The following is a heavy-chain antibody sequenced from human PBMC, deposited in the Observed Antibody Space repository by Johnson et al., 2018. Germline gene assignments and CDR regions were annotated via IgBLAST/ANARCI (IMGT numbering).Heavy chain of an antibody. Sequence: QVQLQQWGAGLLKXSETLALTCGVSRGSFSGYYWGWIRQTPGKALEWIGQINDSGTTHHNPSLKSRVTLSMDTSKNHFSLRLRFVTAADAGIYYCTTEGLVPGWHLPFFHSWGQGTPVTVSS. D-gene: IGHD1-26*01. J-gene: IGHJ4*02. V-gene: IGHV4-34*01. CDR2: INDSGTT. CDR3: TTEGLVPGWHLPFFHS. CDR1: RGSFSGYY.